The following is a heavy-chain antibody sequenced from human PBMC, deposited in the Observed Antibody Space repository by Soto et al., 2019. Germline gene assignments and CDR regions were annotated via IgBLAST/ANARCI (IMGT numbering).Heavy chain of an antibody. J-gene: IGHJ6*02. D-gene: IGHD6-13*01. Sequence: QVQLVESGGGVVQPGRSLRLSCAASGFTFSSYAMHWVRQAPGKGLEWVAVISYDGSNKYYADSVKGRFTNSRDNSKNTLYLQMNSLRAEDTAVYYCARDGGGDSSSWYMIYYYYYGMDVWGQGTTVTVSS. CDR2: ISYDGSNK. CDR1: GFTFSSYA. CDR3: ARDGGGDSSSWYMIYYYYYGMDV. V-gene: IGHV3-30-3*01.